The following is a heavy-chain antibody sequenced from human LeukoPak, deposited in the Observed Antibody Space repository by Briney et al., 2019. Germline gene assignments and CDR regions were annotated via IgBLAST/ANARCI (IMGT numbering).Heavy chain of an antibody. CDR1: GFTFSSYA. CDR3: AREGPSLYDRGAIDI. D-gene: IGHD3-22*01. CDR2: ISYDGYNK. J-gene: IGHJ3*02. Sequence: GRSLRLSCAASGFTFSSYAMHWVRQAPGKGLEWVAVISYDGYNKYYADSVKGRFTISRDNSKNTLYLQMNSLRVEDTAVYYCAREGPSLYDRGAIDIWGQGTMVTVSS. V-gene: IGHV3-30*14.